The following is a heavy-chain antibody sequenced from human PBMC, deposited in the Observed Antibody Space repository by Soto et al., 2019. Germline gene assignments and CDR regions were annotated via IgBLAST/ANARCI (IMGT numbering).Heavy chain of an antibody. D-gene: IGHD1-7*01. J-gene: IGHJ4*02. Sequence: QLVQSGAEVKKPGASVKVSCKASGYTFTTSGFNWVRQAPGQGLEWMGWISAKSVNTNYAQKLQGRVTMTTATSTSTVYMELKSLTSDYTAIYYCTRAGASDWNYVSTSSWGQGTLVTVSS. CDR2: ISAKSVNT. V-gene: IGHV1-18*04. CDR3: TRAGASDWNYVSTSS. CDR1: GYTFTTSG.